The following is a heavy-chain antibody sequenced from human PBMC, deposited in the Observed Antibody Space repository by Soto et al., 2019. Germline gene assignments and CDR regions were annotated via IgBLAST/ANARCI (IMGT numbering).Heavy chain of an antibody. D-gene: IGHD3-10*01. CDR1: GGSFSGYY. V-gene: IGHV4-34*01. CDR2: NNHSGST. Sequence: QVQLQQWGAGLLKPSETLSLTCAVYGGSFSGYYWSWIRQPPGKGLEWIGENNHSGSTNYNPSLKSRVTISVDTSKNQFSLKLSSVTAADTAVYYCARAGASSGRHYYYGMDVWGQGTTVTVSS. J-gene: IGHJ6*02. CDR3: ARAGASSGRHYYYGMDV.